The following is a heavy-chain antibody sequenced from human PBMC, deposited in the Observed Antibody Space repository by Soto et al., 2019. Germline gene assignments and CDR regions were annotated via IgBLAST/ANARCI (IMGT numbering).Heavy chain of an antibody. Sequence: EVQLVESGGGLVQPGGSLRLSCAAPGFTFSSYSMNWVRQAPGKGLEWVSYISSSSSTIYYADSVKGRFTISRVNAKNSLYLQMNSLRDEDTAVYYCARPEYSSSSYGMDVWGQGTTVTVSS. CDR3: ARPEYSSSSYGMDV. D-gene: IGHD6-6*01. V-gene: IGHV3-48*02. CDR1: GFTFSSYS. J-gene: IGHJ6*02. CDR2: ISSSSSTI.